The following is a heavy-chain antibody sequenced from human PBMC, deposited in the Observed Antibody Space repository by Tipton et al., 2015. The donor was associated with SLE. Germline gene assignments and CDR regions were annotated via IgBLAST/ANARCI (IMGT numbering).Heavy chain of an antibody. V-gene: IGHV4-59*01. J-gene: IGHJ3*02. CDR2: IYYSGST. D-gene: IGHD4-17*01. CDR1: GGSISSYY. CDR3: ARDGGVDYGDYNAFDI. Sequence: TLSLTCTVSGGSISSYYWSWIRQPPGKGLEWIGYIYYSGSTNYNPSLKSRVTISVDTSKNQFSLKLSSVTAADTAVYYCARDGGVDYGDYNAFDIWGQGTMVTVSS.